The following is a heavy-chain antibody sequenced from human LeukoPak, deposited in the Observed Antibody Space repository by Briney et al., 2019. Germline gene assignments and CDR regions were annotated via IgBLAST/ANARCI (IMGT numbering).Heavy chain of an antibody. CDR1: GFTFSSYS. Sequence: GGSLRLSCAASGFTFSSYSMNWVRQAPGKGLEWVSYISSSGSTIYYADSVKGRFTISRDNAKNSLYLQMNSLRAEDTAVYYCARDGSYYDSSGYYHFDYWGQGTLVTVSS. D-gene: IGHD3-22*01. J-gene: IGHJ4*02. V-gene: IGHV3-48*04. CDR2: ISSSGSTI. CDR3: ARDGSYYDSSGYYHFDY.